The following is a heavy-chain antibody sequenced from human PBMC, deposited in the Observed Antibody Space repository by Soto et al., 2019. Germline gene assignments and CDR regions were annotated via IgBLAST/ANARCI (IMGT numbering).Heavy chain of an antibody. J-gene: IGHJ4*02. CDR1: GFTFSSYA. CDR2: ISGSGGST. V-gene: IGHV3-23*01. CDR3: AKDRPPMIPRGYFDY. D-gene: IGHD3-22*01. Sequence: GGSLRLSCAASGFTFSSYAMSWVRPAPGKGLEWVSAISGSGGSTYCADSVKGRFTISRDNSKNTLYLQMNSLRAEDTAVYYCAKDRPPMIPRGYFDYWGQGTLVTVSS.